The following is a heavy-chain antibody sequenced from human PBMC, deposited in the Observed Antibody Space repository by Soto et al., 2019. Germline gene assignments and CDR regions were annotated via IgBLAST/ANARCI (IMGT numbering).Heavy chain of an antibody. D-gene: IGHD4-4*01. CDR3: AREGDDYNLGAFDI. V-gene: IGHV4-59*01. J-gene: IGHJ3*02. CDR1: GGSISSYY. Sequence: SETLSLTCTVSGGSISSYYWSWIRQPPGKGLEWIGYIYYSGSTSCNPSLKSRVTISVDTFKNQFSLKLSSVTAADTAVYYCAREGDDYNLGAFDIWGQGTMVTVSS. CDR2: IYYSGST.